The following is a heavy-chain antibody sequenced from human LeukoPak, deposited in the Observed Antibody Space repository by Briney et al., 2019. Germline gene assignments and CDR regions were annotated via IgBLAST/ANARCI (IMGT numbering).Heavy chain of an antibody. V-gene: IGHV3-53*01. CDR1: GFTVSSNY. J-gene: IGHJ4*02. CDR3: ARVRSGYYSAVDY. Sequence: GGTLRLSCAASGFTVSSNYMSWVRQAPGKGLEWVSVIYSGGSTYYADSVKGRFTISRDNSKNTLYLQMNSLRAEGTAVYYCARVRSGYYSAVDYWGQGTLVTVSS. CDR2: IYSGGST. D-gene: IGHD3-22*01.